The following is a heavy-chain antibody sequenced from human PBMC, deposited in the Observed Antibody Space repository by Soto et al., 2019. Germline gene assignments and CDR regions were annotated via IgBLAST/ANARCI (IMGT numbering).Heavy chain of an antibody. Sequence: ASLKVSCKASGYTFTSYDSNWVRQATGQGLEWMGWMNPNSGNTGYAQKFQGRVTMTRNTSISTAYMELSSLRSEDTAVYYCARVTDSSSWYRPPSYWGQGTLVTVSS. CDR1: GYTFTSYD. CDR3: ARVTDSSSWYRPPSY. D-gene: IGHD6-13*01. V-gene: IGHV1-8*01. J-gene: IGHJ4*02. CDR2: MNPNSGNT.